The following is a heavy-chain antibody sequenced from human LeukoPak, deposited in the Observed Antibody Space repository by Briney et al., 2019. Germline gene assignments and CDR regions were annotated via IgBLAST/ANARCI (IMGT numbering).Heavy chain of an antibody. Sequence: ASVKVSCKASGYTFTGYYMHWVRQAPGQGLEWMGWINPNSGGTNYAQKFQGRVTMTRDTSISTAYMELRSLRSDDTAVYYCARGLPPVLLWFGEPAYDAFDIWGQGTMVTVSS. D-gene: IGHD3-10*01. CDR2: INPNSGGT. CDR1: GYTFTGYY. V-gene: IGHV1-2*02. CDR3: ARGLPPVLLWFGEPAYDAFDI. J-gene: IGHJ3*02.